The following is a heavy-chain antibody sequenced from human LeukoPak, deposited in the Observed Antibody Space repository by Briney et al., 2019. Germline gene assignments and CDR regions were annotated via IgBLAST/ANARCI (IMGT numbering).Heavy chain of an antibody. V-gene: IGHV3-64D*06. CDR1: GFTFSSYA. CDR3: VKLSNYYYYGMDV. CDR2: ISSNGGST. Sequence: PGGSLRHSCSASGFTFSSYAMHWVRQAPGKGLEYVSAISSNGGSTYYADSVKGRFTISRDNSKNTLYLQMSSLRPEDTAVYYCVKLSNYYYYGMDVWGQGTTVTVSS. J-gene: IGHJ6*02.